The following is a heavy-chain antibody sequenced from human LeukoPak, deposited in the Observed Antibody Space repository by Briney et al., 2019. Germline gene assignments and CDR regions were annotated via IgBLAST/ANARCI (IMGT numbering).Heavy chain of an antibody. CDR1: GGSFSGYY. CDR3: ARDKRYPGRSWFDP. Sequence: SETLSLTCAVYGGSFSGYYWSWIRQPPGKGLEWIGEINHSGSTNYNPSLKSRVTISVDTSKNQFSLKLSSVTAADTAVYYCARDKRYPGRSWFDPWGQGTLVTVSS. J-gene: IGHJ5*02. CDR2: INHSGST. V-gene: IGHV4-34*01. D-gene: IGHD3-9*01.